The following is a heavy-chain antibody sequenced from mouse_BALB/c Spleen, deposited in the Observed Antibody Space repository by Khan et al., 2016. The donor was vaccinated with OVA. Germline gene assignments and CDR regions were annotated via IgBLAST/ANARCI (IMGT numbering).Heavy chain of an antibody. CDR2: INTNTGEP. CDR3: ARSRWLLPAMDY. J-gene: IGHJ4*01. D-gene: IGHD2-3*01. CDR1: GYTFTKNG. V-gene: IGHV9-3*02. Sequence: QIQLVQSGPELKKPGETVKISCKASGYTFTKNGLNWVKQAPGKGLKWMGWINTNTGEPTYAEEFKGRFAFSLETSASTPYLQINNLHNEDTGTYFCARSRWLLPAMDYWGQGTSVTVSA.